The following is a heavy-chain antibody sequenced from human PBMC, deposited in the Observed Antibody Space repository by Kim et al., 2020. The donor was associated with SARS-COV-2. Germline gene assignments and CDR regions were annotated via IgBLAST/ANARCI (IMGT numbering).Heavy chain of an antibody. J-gene: IGHJ4*02. CDR2: ISYDGSNK. CDR3: ARGSFYVLDY. D-gene: IGHD3-10*02. V-gene: IGHV3-30*04. Sequence: GGSLRLSCAASGFTFSSYAMHWVRQAPGKGLEWVAVISYDGSNKYYADSVKGRFTISRDNSKNTLYLQMNSLRAEDTAVYYCARGSFYVLDYWGQGTLVTVSS. CDR1: GFTFSSYA.